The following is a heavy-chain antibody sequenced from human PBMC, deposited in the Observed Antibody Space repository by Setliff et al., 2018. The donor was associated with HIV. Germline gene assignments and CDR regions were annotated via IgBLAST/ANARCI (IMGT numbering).Heavy chain of an antibody. J-gene: IGHJ4*02. Sequence: PSETLSLTCTVSDYSISSGYFWGWIRQPPGKGLEWSGTIYHSGRTDYNPSLETRATISVDTSKNQFSLRLTSVTAADTAAYYCARRTYPGSYTPYFDYWGQGTLVTVSS. CDR3: ARRTYPGSYTPYFDY. CDR2: IYHSGRT. V-gene: IGHV4-38-2*02. D-gene: IGHD1-1*01. CDR1: DYSISSGYF.